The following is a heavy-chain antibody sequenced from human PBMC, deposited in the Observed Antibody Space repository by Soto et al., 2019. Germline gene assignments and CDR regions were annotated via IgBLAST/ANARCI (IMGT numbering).Heavy chain of an antibody. D-gene: IGHD3-16*01. CDR3: ARSQHPLYYDYVWGSYDY. CDR2: IIPIFGTA. CDR1: GGTFSSYA. Sequence: QVQLVQSGAEVKKPGSSVKVSCKASGGTFSSYAISWVRQAPGQGLAWMGGIIPIFGTANYAQKFQGRVTITADKSTSTAYMELSSLRSEDTAVYYCARSQHPLYYDYVWGSYDYWDQGTLVTVSS. J-gene: IGHJ4*02. V-gene: IGHV1-69*06.